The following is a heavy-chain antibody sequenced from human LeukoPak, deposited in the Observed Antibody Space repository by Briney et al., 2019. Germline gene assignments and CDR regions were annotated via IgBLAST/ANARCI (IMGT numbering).Heavy chain of an antibody. Sequence: ASVKVSCKASGGTFSSYAISWVRQTPGQGLEWMRRIIPILGIANYAQKFQGRVTITADKSTSTAYMELSSLRPEDTAVYYCAREGGGDSSGYPFRFDYWGQGTLITVSS. CDR2: IIPILGIA. CDR1: GGTFSSYA. V-gene: IGHV1-69*04. CDR3: AREGGGDSSGYPFRFDY. D-gene: IGHD3-22*01. J-gene: IGHJ4*02.